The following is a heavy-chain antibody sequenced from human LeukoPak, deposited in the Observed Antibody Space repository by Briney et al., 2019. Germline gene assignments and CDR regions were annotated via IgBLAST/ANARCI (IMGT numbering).Heavy chain of an antibody. V-gene: IGHV3-23*01. D-gene: IGHD1-26*01. J-gene: IGHJ4*02. CDR1: GVTFSSYA. CDR2: ICGSGGST. Sequence: GGSLRLPCAASGVTFSSYALNWVRQAPGKGLEWVSGICGSGGSTYYADSVKGRFTISRDNSKNTLYLQMNSLRAEDTAVYYCAKPNVGVPLQYFDSWGQGTLVTVSS. CDR3: AKPNVGVPLQYFDS.